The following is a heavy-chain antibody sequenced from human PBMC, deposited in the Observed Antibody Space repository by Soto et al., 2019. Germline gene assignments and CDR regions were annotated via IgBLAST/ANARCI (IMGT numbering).Heavy chain of an antibody. CDR1: GFTFSSYA. Sequence: GGSLRLSCAASGFTFSSYAMHWVRQAPGKGLEWVAVISYDGSNKYYADSVKGRFTISRDNSKNTLYLQMNSLRAEDTAVYYCARGKSYYDSSGYYYVRYYYGMDVWGQGTTVTVSS. V-gene: IGHV3-30-3*01. CDR3: ARGKSYYDSSGYYYVRYYYGMDV. D-gene: IGHD3-22*01. J-gene: IGHJ6*02. CDR2: ISYDGSNK.